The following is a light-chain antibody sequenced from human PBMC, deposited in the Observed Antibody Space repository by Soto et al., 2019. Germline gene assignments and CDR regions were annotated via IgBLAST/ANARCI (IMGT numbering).Light chain of an antibody. Sequence: EFVLTQSPATLSLSPGERATLSCRASQSVSTYLAWYQQKPGQAPRLLIYDASNRATGIPARFSGSGSGTDFTPTISSLEPEDFAVYYCQQRGDLEGFTFGPGTKVDIK. CDR1: QSVSTY. V-gene: IGKV3-11*01. CDR2: DAS. CDR3: QQRGDLEGFT. J-gene: IGKJ3*01.